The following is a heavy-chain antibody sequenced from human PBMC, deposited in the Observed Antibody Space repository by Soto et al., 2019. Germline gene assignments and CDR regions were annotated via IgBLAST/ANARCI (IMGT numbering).Heavy chain of an antibody. J-gene: IGHJ4*02. CDR2: INPMSGST. D-gene: IGHD3-10*01. Sequence: QVQLVQSGAEVKKPGASVKVSCRASGYTFTNYYIHWVRQAPRQGLEWMAIINPMSGSTNYAQNFQGRVTLTMDTSTTTVYMDLSSLRFEDTAVYFCARDLLAGDFWGQGTLVTVSS. V-gene: IGHV1-46*01. CDR1: GYTFTNYY. CDR3: ARDLLAGDF.